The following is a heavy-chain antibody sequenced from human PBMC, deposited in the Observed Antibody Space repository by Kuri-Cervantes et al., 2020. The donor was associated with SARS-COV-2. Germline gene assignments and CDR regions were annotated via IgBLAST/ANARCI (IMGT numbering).Heavy chain of an antibody. CDR2: ISSSSSTI. D-gene: IGHD3-3*01. J-gene: IGHJ4*02. Sequence: GESLKISCTASGFTFGDYAMNWVRQAPGKGLEWVSYISSSSSTIYYADSVKGRFTISRDNAKNSLYLQMNSLRAEDTAVYYCARGDFWSGYYLDYWGQGTLVTVSS. V-gene: IGHV3-48*04. CDR3: ARGDFWSGYYLDY. CDR1: GFTFGDYA.